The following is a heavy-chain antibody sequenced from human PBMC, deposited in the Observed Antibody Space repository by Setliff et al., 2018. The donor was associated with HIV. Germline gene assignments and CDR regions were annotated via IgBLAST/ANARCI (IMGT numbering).Heavy chain of an antibody. CDR3: GGNGYYSIDY. D-gene: IGHD3-22*01. Sequence: SETLSLTCAVSGGSISSNWWSWVRQSPGKGLEWIGEIYHSGSTHYNPSLQSRVTISVGKSKSQFSLKLNSVTAADTAVYYCGGNGYYSIDYWGQGTLVTSPQ. CDR1: GGSISSNW. J-gene: IGHJ4*02. V-gene: IGHV4-4*02. CDR2: IYHSGST.